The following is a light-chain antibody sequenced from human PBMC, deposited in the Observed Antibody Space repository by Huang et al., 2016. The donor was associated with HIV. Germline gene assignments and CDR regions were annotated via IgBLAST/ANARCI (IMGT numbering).Light chain of an antibody. CDR3: QQYNNWPPWT. CDR2: DAS. Sequence: EIVMTQSPATLSVSPGERATLSCRASQSVSSNLAWYQQRPGQAPRLLIHDASTRATGNPARLSGSGSGTKFTLTISSLQSEDFALYYCQQYNNWPPWTFGQGTKVEIK. J-gene: IGKJ1*01. V-gene: IGKV3-15*01. CDR1: QSVSSN.